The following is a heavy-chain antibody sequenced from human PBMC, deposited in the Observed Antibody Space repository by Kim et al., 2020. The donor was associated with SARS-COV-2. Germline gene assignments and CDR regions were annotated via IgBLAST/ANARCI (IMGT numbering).Heavy chain of an antibody. CDR1: GGSISSGGYY. CDR2: IYYSGST. J-gene: IGHJ4*02. V-gene: IGHV4-31*03. Sequence: SETLSLTCTVSGGSISSGGYYWSWIRQHPGKGLEWIGYIYYSGSTYYNPSLKSRVTISVDTSKNQFSLKLSSVTAADTAVYYCARSLMHDYGDYPLGYWGQGTLVTVSS. D-gene: IGHD4-17*01. CDR3: ARSLMHDYGDYPLGY.